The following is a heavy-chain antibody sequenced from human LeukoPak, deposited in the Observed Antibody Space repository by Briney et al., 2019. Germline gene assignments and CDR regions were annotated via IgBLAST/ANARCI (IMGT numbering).Heavy chain of an antibody. CDR2: ITTTGDGT. J-gene: IGHJ4*02. CDR1: GFTFKNFA. Sequence: GGSLRLSCSASGFTFKNFAMHWVRQIPGRGLEYVSAITTTGDGTYYAESVKGRFITSRDNSKNTLYLQMSSLKAEDTAVYYCVKRGYASGWPFFDYWGQGTLVTVSS. D-gene: IGHD6-19*01. V-gene: IGHV3-64D*06. CDR3: VKRGYASGWPFFDY.